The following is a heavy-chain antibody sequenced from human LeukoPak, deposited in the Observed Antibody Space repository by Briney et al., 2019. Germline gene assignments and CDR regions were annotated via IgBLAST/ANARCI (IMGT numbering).Heavy chain of an antibody. CDR2: IWDDGSNK. CDR3: ARDLRYCSSTSCYELGAFDI. D-gene: IGHD2-2*01. J-gene: IGHJ3*02. V-gene: IGHV3-33*01. CDR1: GFTFSSYG. Sequence: PGGSLRLSCAASGFTFSSYGMHWVRQAPGKGLEWVAVIWDDGSNKYYADSVKGRFTISRDNSKNTLYLQMNSLRAEDTAVYYCARDLRYCSSTSCYELGAFDIWGQGTMVTVSS.